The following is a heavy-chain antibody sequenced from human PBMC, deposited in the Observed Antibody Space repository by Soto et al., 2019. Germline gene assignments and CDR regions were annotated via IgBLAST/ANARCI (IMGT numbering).Heavy chain of an antibody. CDR3: ARDYYYDRDAFDT. CDR2: IIPIFGTA. J-gene: IGHJ3*02. Sequence: GXSVKVSCKASVCSFSDYAISWVRQAPGQGLEWMGGIIPIFGTANYAQKFQGRVTITADESTSTAYMELSSLRSEDTAVYYCARDYYYDRDAFDTWGQGTMVTVSS. D-gene: IGHD3-22*01. CDR1: VCSFSDYA. V-gene: IGHV1-69*13.